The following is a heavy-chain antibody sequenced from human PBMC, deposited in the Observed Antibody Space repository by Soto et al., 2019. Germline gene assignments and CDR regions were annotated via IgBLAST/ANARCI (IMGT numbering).Heavy chain of an antibody. V-gene: IGHV4-34*01. CDR1: GGSITGYY. D-gene: IGHD2-2*01. CDR2: IHHSGNT. Sequence: QVQLQQWGAGLLQPSETLSLTCGVFGGSITGYYWSWIRQPPGKGLEWIGEIHHSGNTNYNPSRKSGVTISLSTARYHFSLKLTSVPSAPPSVYYCARDIVRLPAAPLYGMDVWGQRTTITVSS. J-gene: IGHJ6*02. CDR3: ARDIVRLPAAPLYGMDV.